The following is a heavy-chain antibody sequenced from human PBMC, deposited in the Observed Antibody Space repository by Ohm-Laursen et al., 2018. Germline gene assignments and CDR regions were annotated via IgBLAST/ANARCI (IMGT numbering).Heavy chain of an antibody. Sequence: SDTLSLTCAVNGESSSGYFWNWIRQPPGKGLEWIGEINQSGSTKYNPSLKRRVTLSADSSNSQFSLRLTSVTAADTATYYCARGSGFFKLDAWGQGTTVTVSS. CDR3: ARGSGFFKLDA. CDR1: GESSSGYF. V-gene: IGHV4-34*01. CDR2: INQSGST. J-gene: IGHJ6*02. D-gene: IGHD6-19*01.